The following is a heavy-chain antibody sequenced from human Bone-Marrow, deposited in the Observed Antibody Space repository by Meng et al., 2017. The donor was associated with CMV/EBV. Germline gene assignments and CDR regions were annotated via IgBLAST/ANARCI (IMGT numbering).Heavy chain of an antibody. V-gene: IGHV1-69*05. D-gene: IGHD2-2*01. CDR1: EYTFTDYY. J-gene: IGHJ4*02. CDR3: ARKYCSSTSCYLDY. Sequence: SVKVSCKASEYTFTDYYIHWVRQAPGQGLEWMGGIIPIFGTANYAQKFQGRVTITTDESTSTAYMELSSLRSEDTAVYYCARKYCSSTSCYLDYWGQGTLVTVSS. CDR2: IIPIFGTA.